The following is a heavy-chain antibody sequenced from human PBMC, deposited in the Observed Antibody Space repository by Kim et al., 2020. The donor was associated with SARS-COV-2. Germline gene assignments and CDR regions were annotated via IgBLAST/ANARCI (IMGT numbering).Heavy chain of an antibody. Sequence: GGSLRLSCAASGFTFSSYGMHWVRQAPGKGLEWVAVISYDGSNKYYADSVKGRFTISRDNSKNTLYLQMNSLRAEDTAVYYCAKDLLSSIAGRVFHPAYYYCYGMDVWGQGTTVTVSS. CDR3: AKDLLSSIAGRVFHPAYYYCYGMDV. D-gene: IGHD6-6*01. J-gene: IGHJ6*02. CDR1: GFTFSSYG. CDR2: ISYDGSNK. V-gene: IGHV3-30*18.